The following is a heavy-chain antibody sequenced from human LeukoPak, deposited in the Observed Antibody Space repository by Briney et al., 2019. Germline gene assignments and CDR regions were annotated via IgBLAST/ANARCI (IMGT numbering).Heavy chain of an antibody. Sequence: ASVKVSCKASGYTITGYYTQWVRQAPGQGLEWMGWINPNSGGTNYAQKFQGRVTMTRDTSISTAYMELSRLRSDDTAVYYCARGSLVVVPGDIWGQGTMVTVSS. D-gene: IGHD2-2*01. V-gene: IGHV1-2*02. CDR3: ARGSLVVVPGDI. J-gene: IGHJ3*02. CDR1: GYTITGYY. CDR2: INPNSGGT.